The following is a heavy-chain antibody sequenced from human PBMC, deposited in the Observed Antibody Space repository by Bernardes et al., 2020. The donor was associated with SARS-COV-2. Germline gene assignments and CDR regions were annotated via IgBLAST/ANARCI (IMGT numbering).Heavy chain of an antibody. CDR3: AREDNMLRGAINFFDY. CDR1: GASISSGLHY. CDR2: GYTSGST. Sequence: SETLSLTCTVSGASISSGLHYWSWLLQPAGKGLEWIGRGYTSGSTIYNPSLKSRVTISLDTSKNQFTLKLNSVTAADTAVYYCAREDNMLRGAINFFDYWGQGSLVNVSS. D-gene: IGHD3-10*01. V-gene: IGHV4-61*02. J-gene: IGHJ4*02.